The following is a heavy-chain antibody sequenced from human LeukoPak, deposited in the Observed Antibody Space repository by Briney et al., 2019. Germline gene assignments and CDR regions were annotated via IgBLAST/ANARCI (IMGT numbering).Heavy chain of an antibody. CDR3: AQTYYDILTGYYRALDY. D-gene: IGHD3-9*01. Sequence: GASVKVSCKASGYTFTGYYMHWVRQRPGQGLEWMGGINPNSGGTNYAQKFQGRVTMTRDTSISTAYMELSRLRSDDTAVYYCAQTYYDILTGYYRALDYWGQGTLVTVSS. CDR1: GYTFTGYY. J-gene: IGHJ4*02. CDR2: INPNSGGT. V-gene: IGHV1-2*02.